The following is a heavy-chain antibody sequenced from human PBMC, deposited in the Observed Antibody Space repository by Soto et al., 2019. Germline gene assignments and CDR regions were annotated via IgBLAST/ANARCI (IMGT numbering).Heavy chain of an antibody. D-gene: IGHD3-22*01. CDR1: RGSVSSGSYY. CDR2: IYSSGST. V-gene: IGHV4-61*01. J-gene: IGHJ4*02. CDR3: ARGKGSSGGYFDY. Sequence: QVQLQESGPGLVKPSETLSLTCTISRGSVSSGSYYWTWIRQPPGKGLEWIAYIYSSGSTDYNPSLKSRVTISVDASKRQFSLKLTSVTAADTAVYYCARGKGSSGGYFDYWGQGTLVTVSS.